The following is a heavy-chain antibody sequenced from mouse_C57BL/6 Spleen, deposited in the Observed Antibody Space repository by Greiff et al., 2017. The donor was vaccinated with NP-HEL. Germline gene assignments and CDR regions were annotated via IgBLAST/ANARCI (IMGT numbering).Heavy chain of an antibody. CDR3: TRGRLYGSSFDY. J-gene: IGHJ2*01. V-gene: IGHV1-15*01. CDR2: IDPETGGT. Sequence: VQLQQSGAELVRPGASVTLSCKASGYTFTDYEMHWVKQTPVHGLEWIGAIDPETGGTAYNQKFKGKAILTADKSSSTAYMELRSLTSEDSAVYYCTRGRLYGSSFDYWGQGTTLTVSS. D-gene: IGHD1-1*01. CDR1: GYTFTDYE.